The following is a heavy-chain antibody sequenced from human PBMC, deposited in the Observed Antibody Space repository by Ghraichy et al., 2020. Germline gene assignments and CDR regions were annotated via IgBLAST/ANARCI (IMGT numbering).Heavy chain of an antibody. CDR3: AREGVVVSLGKGGAFDI. CDR2: ISAYNGNT. D-gene: IGHD2-15*01. CDR1: GYTFTSYG. V-gene: IGHV1-18*01. Sequence: ASVKVSCKASGYTFTSYGISWVRQAPGQGLEWMGWISAYNGNTNYAQKLQGRVTMTTDTSTSTAYMELRSLRSDDTAVYYCAREGVVVSLGKGGAFDIWGQGTMVTVSS. J-gene: IGHJ3*02.